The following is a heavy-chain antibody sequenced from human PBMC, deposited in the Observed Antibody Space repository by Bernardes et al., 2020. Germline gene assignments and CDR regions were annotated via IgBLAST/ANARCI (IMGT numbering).Heavy chain of an antibody. CDR1: GFTVSSNY. V-gene: IGHV3-53*01. CDR3: ARDGTLAGDYYYGMDV. D-gene: IGHD6-19*01. CDR2: IYSGGST. J-gene: IGHJ6*04. Sequence: GGSLRLSCAASGFTVSSNYMSWVRQAPGKGLEWVSVIYSGGSTYYAGSVKGRFTISRDNSKNTLYLQMNSLRAEDTAVYYCARDGTLAGDYYYGMDVWGKGTTVTVSS.